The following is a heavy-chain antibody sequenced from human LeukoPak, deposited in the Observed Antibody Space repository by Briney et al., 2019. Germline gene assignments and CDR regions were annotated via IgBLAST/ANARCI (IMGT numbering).Heavy chain of an antibody. CDR1: GFTFSDHY. V-gene: IGHV3-72*01. D-gene: IGHD3-22*01. Sequence: GGSLRLSCAASGFTFSDHYMDWVRQALGKGLEWVGRIRNKANSYTTEYAASVKGRFTISRDDSENSLYLQMNSLKTEDTAVYYCASSGSSSGYYYGMGYWGQGTLVTVSS. J-gene: IGHJ4*02. CDR3: ASSGSSSGYYYGMGY. CDR2: IRNKANSYTT.